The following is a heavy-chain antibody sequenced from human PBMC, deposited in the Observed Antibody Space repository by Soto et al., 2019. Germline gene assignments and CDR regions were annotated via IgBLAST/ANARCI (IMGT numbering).Heavy chain of an antibody. J-gene: IGHJ1*01. CDR3: ANSHWYNPDRYFQL. V-gene: IGHV3-23*01. CDR1: GFTFSNYA. CDR2: ISGSGGST. D-gene: IGHD1-1*01. Sequence: EVQLLESGGGLVQPGGSLRVSCAASGFTFSNYAMSWVRQAPGKGLEWVSGISGSGGSTYYADSVKGRFTISRDNSKNTLYLQMNSLRAEDTAVYYCANSHWYNPDRYFQLWGQGTLVTVSS.